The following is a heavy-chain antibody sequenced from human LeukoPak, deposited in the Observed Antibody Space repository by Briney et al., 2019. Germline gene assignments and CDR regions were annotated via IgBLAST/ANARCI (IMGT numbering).Heavy chain of an antibody. V-gene: IGHV3-21*04. D-gene: IGHD4-23*01. Sequence: GGSLRLSCAASGFTFSRYTMNWVRQAPGKGLEWVSSITSSSNYIYYADSVKGRFTISRDNAKNSLYLQMNSLRPEDLALYYCAKDNGYGDNSGAFDIWGQGTMVTVSS. CDR2: ITSSSNYI. CDR1: GFTFSRYT. J-gene: IGHJ3*02. CDR3: AKDNGYGDNSGAFDI.